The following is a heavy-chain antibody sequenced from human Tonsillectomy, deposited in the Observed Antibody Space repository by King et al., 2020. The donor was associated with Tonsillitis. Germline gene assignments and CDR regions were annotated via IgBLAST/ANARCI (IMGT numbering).Heavy chain of an antibody. D-gene: IGHD3-3*01. V-gene: IGHV3-48*01. J-gene: IGHJ5*02. CDR2: ISSSSSTI. Sequence: DVQLVESGGGLVQPGGSLRLSCAASGFTFSSYSMNWVRQATGKGLEWVSYISSSSSTIYYADSVKGRVTISRDNAKNSLYLQMNSLRAEDTAVYYCARRYDFWGGYRWFDPWGQGTLVTVSS. CDR3: ARRYDFWGGYRWFDP. CDR1: GFTFSSYS.